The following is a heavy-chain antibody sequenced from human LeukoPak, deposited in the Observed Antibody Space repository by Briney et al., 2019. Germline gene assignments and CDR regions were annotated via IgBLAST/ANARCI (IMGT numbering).Heavy chain of an antibody. Sequence: SETLSLTCTVSGGSIGSYFLSWIRQPAGKGLEWLGRIYTSGSASYNPSLKSRVTMSVDTSKDQFSLKLTSVTAADTAIYYCARSLGVQSWSSFFDYWGQGVLVTVSS. V-gene: IGHV4-4*07. D-gene: IGHD1-26*01. CDR2: IYTSGSA. J-gene: IGHJ4*02. CDR3: ARSLGVQSWSSFFDY. CDR1: GGSIGSYF.